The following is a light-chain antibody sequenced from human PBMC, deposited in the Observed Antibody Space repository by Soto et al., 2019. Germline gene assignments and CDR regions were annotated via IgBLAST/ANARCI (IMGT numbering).Light chain of an antibody. Sequence: QTVVTQSPSASASLGASVKLTCTLSSGHSSYTIAWHQQQPEKGPRFLMRLNSGGSHSKGDGIPDRFSGSSSGAERYLTISSLQSEDEADYYCQTWGTGYKVFGGGTKLTVL. V-gene: IGLV4-69*02. CDR2: LNSGGSH. CDR1: SGHSSYT. CDR3: QTWGTGYKV. J-gene: IGLJ3*02.